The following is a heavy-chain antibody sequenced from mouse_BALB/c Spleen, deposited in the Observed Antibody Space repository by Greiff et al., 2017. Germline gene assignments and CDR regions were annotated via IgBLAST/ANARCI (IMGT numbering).Heavy chain of an antibody. CDR2: ISDGGSYT. D-gene: IGHD1-1*01. J-gene: IGHJ2*01. Sequence: EVQLVESGGGLVKPGGSLKLSCAASGFTFSDYYMYWVRQTPEKRLEWVATISDGGSYTYYLDSVKGRFTITIDNTKNNLYLQMSSLKSEDTAMYYCARGGGFYYGSSDGDYWGQGTTLTVSS. V-gene: IGHV5-4*02. CDR1: GFTFSDYY. CDR3: ARGGGFYYGSSDGDY.